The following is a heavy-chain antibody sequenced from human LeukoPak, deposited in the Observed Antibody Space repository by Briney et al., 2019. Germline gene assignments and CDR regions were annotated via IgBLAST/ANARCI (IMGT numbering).Heavy chain of an antibody. CDR3: ARDRGYCSSTSCYQDYYYYGMDV. V-gene: IGHV1-2*02. CDR1: GYTFTGYY. CDR2: INPNSGGT. Sequence: GASVKVSCKASGYTFTGYYMHWVRQAPGQGLEWMGWINPNSGGTNYAQKFQGRVTMTRDTSISTAYMELSRLRSDDTAVYYCARDRGYCSSTSCYQDYYYYGMDVWGQGTTVTVSS. J-gene: IGHJ6*02. D-gene: IGHD2-2*01.